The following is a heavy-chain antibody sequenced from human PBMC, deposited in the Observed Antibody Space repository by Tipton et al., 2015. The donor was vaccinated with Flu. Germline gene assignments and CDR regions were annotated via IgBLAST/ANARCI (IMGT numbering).Heavy chain of an antibody. J-gene: IGHJ3*01. CDR2: IKQDGSEK. V-gene: IGHV3-7*01. Sequence: SLRLSCAASGFTFSTYWMTWVRQAPGKGLEWVANIKQDGSEKYYVDSVKGRFTISRDNAKNSLYLQMNSLRAEDTAVYYCARDPFLGTGDAFDVWGRGTMVTVSS. CDR1: GFTFSTYW. D-gene: IGHD2/OR15-2a*01. CDR3: ARDPFLGTGDAFDV.